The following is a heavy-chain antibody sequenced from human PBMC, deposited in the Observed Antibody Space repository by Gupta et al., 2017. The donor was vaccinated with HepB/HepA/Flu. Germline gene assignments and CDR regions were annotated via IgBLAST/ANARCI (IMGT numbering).Heavy chain of an antibody. CDR3: AKDFGLYWYFDL. Sequence: QVQLVESGGGVVQPGRSLRLSCAASGFTFSSYGMHWVRQAPGKGLEWVAVISYDGSTKYYADSVKGRFTISRDNSKNTLYPQMNSLRAEDTAVYYCAKDFGLYWYFDLWGRGTLVSVSS. V-gene: IGHV3-30*18. CDR2: ISYDGSTK. D-gene: IGHD3-3*01. CDR1: GFTFSSYG. J-gene: IGHJ2*01.